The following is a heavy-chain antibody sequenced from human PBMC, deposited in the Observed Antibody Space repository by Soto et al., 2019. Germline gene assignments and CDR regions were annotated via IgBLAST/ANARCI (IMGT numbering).Heavy chain of an antibody. J-gene: IGHJ4*02. CDR1: GFTFGDYG. CDR2: VNWNGGNS. CDR3: ARALSAHDHFFDS. V-gene: IGHV3-20*04. D-gene: IGHD5-12*01. Sequence: EVQLVESGGTVVRPGGSLRLSCIASGFTFGDYGMAWVRQPPGKGLEWVSGVNWNGGNSGFADSVKGRFTISRDNLKNTLYLHMNSLRAGDTAVYFCARALSAHDHFFDSWGQGTLVTVST.